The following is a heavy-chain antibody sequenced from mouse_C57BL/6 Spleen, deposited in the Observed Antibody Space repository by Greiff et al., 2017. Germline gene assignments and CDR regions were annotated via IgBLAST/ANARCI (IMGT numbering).Heavy chain of an antibody. Sequence: QVQLQQSGAELARPGASVKMSCKASGYTFTSYTMHWVKQRPGPGLEWIGYINPSSGYTKSNQKFKDKATLPADKSSSTAYMQLSNLTSEDSAVYYCARSMVTRFDYGGQGTTLTVSS. J-gene: IGHJ2*01. V-gene: IGHV1-4*01. CDR3: ARSMVTRFDY. CDR2: INPSSGYT. CDR1: GYTFTSYT. D-gene: IGHD2-2*01.